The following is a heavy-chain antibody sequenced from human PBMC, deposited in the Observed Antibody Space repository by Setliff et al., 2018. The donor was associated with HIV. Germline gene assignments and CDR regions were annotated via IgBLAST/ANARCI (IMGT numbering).Heavy chain of an antibody. V-gene: IGHV1-2*06. Sequence: VASVKVSCKPSGYTFTDFWIHWVRQAPGQGLEWMGRINPKNGGTNFSQKFRGRVTMTTTASIRTAYMEMTSLRSDDTAVYYCARDPSGTAFSLSSYYMDVWGKGTTVTVSS. J-gene: IGHJ6*03. CDR3: ARDPSGTAFSLSSYYMDV. D-gene: IGHD2-21*02. CDR1: GYTFTDFW. CDR2: INPKNGGT.